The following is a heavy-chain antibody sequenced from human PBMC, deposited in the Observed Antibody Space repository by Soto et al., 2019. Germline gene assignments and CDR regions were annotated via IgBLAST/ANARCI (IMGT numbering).Heavy chain of an antibody. D-gene: IGHD3-3*01. V-gene: IGHV1-2*02. CDR2: INPVTGDI. Sequence: GASVEAVCKVSGHTFTDCHTHAVPQSPGHGQECMAWINPVTGDINYAQMFQGMLTLTRHRSITTAYMALTRLTSVETAVYFCARAYDLVCDSWGQRTLVTVSS. CDR3: ARAYDLVCDS. CDR1: GHTFTDCH. J-gene: IGHJ4*02.